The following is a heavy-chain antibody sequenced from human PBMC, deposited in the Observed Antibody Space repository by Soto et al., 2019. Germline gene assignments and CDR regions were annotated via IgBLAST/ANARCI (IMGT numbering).Heavy chain of an antibody. J-gene: IGHJ4*02. CDR3: AACVGGTSCYDLFDY. V-gene: IGHV3-23*01. CDR2: ISGSGGST. D-gene: IGHD2-2*01. CDR1: GFTFSSYA. Sequence: PGGSLRLSCAASGFTFSSYAMSWVRQAPGKGLEWVSAISGSGGSTYYADSVKGRFTISRDNSKNTLYLQMNSLRAEDTAVYYCAACVGGTSCYDLFDYWGQGTLVTVSS.